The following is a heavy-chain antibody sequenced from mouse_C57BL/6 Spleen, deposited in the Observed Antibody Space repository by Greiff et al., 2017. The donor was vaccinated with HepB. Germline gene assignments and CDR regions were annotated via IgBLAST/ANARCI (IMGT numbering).Heavy chain of an antibody. Sequence: QVQLQQSGAELVRPGTSVKVSCKASGYAFTNYLIEWVKQRPGQGLEWIGVINPGSGGTNYNEKFKGKATLTADKSSSTAYMQLSSLTSEDSAVYFCARSRGILYAMDYWGQGTSVTVSS. CDR1: GYAFTNYL. CDR2: INPGSGGT. CDR3: ARSRGILYAMDY. J-gene: IGHJ4*01. V-gene: IGHV1-54*01.